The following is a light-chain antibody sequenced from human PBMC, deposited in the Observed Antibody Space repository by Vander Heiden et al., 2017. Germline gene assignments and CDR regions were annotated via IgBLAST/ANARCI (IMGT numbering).Light chain of an antibody. J-gene: IGKJ3*01. Sequence: DIQITQSPSFLSASVADGVNITCLAIQSISSYLNWYQQKAGKDPTLLVYAAYNLQSGDASRFTGSGSGTDFTLTISSLQHDDFATYYCQQNDSSSIFALGRGPKVETK. CDR3: QQNDSSSIFA. V-gene: IGKV1-39*01. CDR1: QSISSY. CDR2: AAY.